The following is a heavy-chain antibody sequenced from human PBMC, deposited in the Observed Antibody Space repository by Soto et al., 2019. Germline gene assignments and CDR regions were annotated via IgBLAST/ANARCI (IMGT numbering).Heavy chain of an antibody. CDR2: IKQDGSEK. CDR1: GFTFSSYW. J-gene: IGHJ6*02. CDR3: AREGFRGSMSHYGMDV. V-gene: IGHV3-7*04. D-gene: IGHD3-10*01. Sequence: GGSLRLSCAASGFTFSSYWMSWVRQAPGKGLEWVANIKQDGSEKYYVDSVKGRFTISRDNAKNSLYLQMNSLRAEDTAVYYCAREGFRGSMSHYGMDVCGQGTTVTVSS.